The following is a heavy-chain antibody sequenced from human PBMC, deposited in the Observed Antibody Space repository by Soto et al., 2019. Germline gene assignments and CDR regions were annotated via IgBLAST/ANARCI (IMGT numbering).Heavy chain of an antibody. Sequence: QITLKESGPTLVKPTQTLTLTCTFSGFSLSTSGVGVGWIRQPPGKALEWLAIIYWNDDKRYSPSLKSRPTITKDTAKNQVVLTMTNMHPVVTATHYCAHSADNTITWTREDWFDPWGQGTLVTVSS. CDR1: GFSLSTSGVG. D-gene: IGHD1-20*01. CDR2: IYWNDDK. CDR3: AHSADNTITWTREDWFDP. J-gene: IGHJ5*02. V-gene: IGHV2-5*01.